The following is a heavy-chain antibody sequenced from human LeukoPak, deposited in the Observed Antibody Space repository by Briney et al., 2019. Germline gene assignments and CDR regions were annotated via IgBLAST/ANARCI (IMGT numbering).Heavy chain of an antibody. CDR3: AAGDSDYYDSSGYVY. Sequence: GGSLRLSCAASGFTFSSYGMHWVRQAPGKGLEWVAVISYDGSNKYYADSVKGRFTISRDNSKNTLYLQMNSLRAEDTAVYYCAAGDSDYYDSSGYVYWGQGTLVTVSS. CDR2: ISYDGSNK. D-gene: IGHD3-22*01. J-gene: IGHJ4*02. V-gene: IGHV3-30*03. CDR1: GFTFSSYG.